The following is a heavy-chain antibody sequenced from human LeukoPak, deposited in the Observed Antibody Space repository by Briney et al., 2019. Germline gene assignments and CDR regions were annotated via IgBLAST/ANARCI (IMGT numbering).Heavy chain of an antibody. Sequence: SETLSLTCAVYGGSFSGYCWSWIRQPPGKGLEWIGKINHSGSTNYNPSLKSRVTISVDTSKNQFSLKLSSVTAADTAVYYCARDAYDSSGYSFDYWGQGTLVTVSS. CDR3: ARDAYDSSGYSFDY. J-gene: IGHJ4*02. CDR2: INHSGST. CDR1: GGSFSGYC. V-gene: IGHV4-34*01. D-gene: IGHD3-22*01.